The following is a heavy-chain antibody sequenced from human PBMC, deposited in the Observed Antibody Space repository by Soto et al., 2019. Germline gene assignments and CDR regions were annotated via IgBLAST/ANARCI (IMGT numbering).Heavy chain of an antibody. D-gene: IGHD3-9*01. CDR2: ISYDGSNK. CDR1: GLTFSSEG. V-gene: IGHV3-30*03. Sequence: GGSLRLSCAASGLTFSSEGMHWVRQAPGKGLEWVAVISYDGSNKYYADSVKGRFTISRDNSKNTLYLQMNSLRAEDTAVYYCAREADILNWFDPWGQGTLVTVSS. J-gene: IGHJ5*02. CDR3: AREADILNWFDP.